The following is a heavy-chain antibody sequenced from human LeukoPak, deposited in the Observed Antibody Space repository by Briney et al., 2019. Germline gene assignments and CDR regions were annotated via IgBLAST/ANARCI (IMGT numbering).Heavy chain of an antibody. CDR1: GYTFTSYY. Sequence: GASVKVPCKASGYTFTSYYMHWVRQAPGQGLEWMGIINPSGGSTSYAQKFQGRVTMTRDMSTSTVYMELGSLRSEDTAVYYCAREASPGIAVAGISYWGQGTLVTVSS. J-gene: IGHJ4*02. CDR2: INPSGGST. CDR3: AREASPGIAVAGISY. D-gene: IGHD6-19*01. V-gene: IGHV1-46*01.